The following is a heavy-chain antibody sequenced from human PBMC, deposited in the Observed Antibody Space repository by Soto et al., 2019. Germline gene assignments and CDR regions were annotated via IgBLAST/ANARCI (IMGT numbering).Heavy chain of an antibody. Sequence: QVQLVQSGXEEKKPGASVKVSCKASGYTFTSYAMHWVRQAPGQRLEWMGWINAGNGNTKYSQKFQGRVTITRDTSASTAYMELSSLRSEDTAVYYCARVPSAGYSSGWYEYDYWGQGTLVTVSS. V-gene: IGHV1-3*05. CDR1: GYTFTSYA. D-gene: IGHD6-19*01. J-gene: IGHJ4*02. CDR3: ARVPSAGYSSGWYEYDY. CDR2: INAGNGNT.